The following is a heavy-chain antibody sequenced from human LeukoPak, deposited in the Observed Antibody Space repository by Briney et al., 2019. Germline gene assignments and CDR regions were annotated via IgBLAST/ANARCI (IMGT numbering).Heavy chain of an antibody. CDR1: GYTFTSYD. Sequence: GASVKVSCTASGYTFTSYDINWVRQATGQGLEWMGWMNPNSGNTGYAQKFQGRVTMTRNTSISTAYMELSSLRSEDTAVYYCARALPYYYDSSGYRGYYYYYMDVWGKGTTVTVSS. V-gene: IGHV1-8*01. J-gene: IGHJ6*03. D-gene: IGHD3-22*01. CDR2: MNPNSGNT. CDR3: ARALPYYYDSSGYRGYYYYYMDV.